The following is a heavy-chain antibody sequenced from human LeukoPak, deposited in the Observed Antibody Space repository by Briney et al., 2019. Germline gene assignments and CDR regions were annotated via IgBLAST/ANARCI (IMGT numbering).Heavy chain of an antibody. D-gene: IGHD2-21*02. CDR2: IYSVGST. Sequence: GGSLRLSCAASGFTVSDNYMGWVRQAPAKGLEWVSVIYSVGSTYYADSVRGRFAISRDNSKNTLYLQMNSLRVEDTAVYYCAGSLAYCGGDCRLGDYWGQGTLVTVSS. V-gene: IGHV3-66*01. J-gene: IGHJ4*02. CDR1: GFTVSDNY. CDR3: AGSLAYCGGDCRLGDY.